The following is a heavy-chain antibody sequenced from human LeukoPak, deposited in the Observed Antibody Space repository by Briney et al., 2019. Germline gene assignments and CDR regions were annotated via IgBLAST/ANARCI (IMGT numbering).Heavy chain of an antibody. J-gene: IGHJ4*02. D-gene: IGHD1-26*01. Sequence: PGGSLRLSCAASGFTFRTYWMAWVRQAPGKGLEWVANIKGDGSARHQADSVKGRFTISRDNAQNSVYLQMSSLRGEDTAVYYCARDVGGSLDYWGQGTLVTVSS. CDR1: GFTFRTYW. CDR3: ARDVGGSLDY. V-gene: IGHV3-7*01. CDR2: IKGDGSAR.